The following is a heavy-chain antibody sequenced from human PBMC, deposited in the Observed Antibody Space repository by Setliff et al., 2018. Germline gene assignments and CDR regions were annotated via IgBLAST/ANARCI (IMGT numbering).Heavy chain of an antibody. Sequence: SETLSLTCSVSGGSISSYFWNWVRQPAGKGLEWIGRIYSNENTNYNPSLTSRVTMSIDTSKNQLSLKLSSVTAADTAVYYCARSMIQRNYYCGLDVWGQGTTVTVSS. CDR2: IYSNENT. V-gene: IGHV4-4*07. J-gene: IGHJ6*02. CDR3: ARSMIQRNYYCGLDV. CDR1: GGSISSYF. D-gene: IGHD3-16*01.